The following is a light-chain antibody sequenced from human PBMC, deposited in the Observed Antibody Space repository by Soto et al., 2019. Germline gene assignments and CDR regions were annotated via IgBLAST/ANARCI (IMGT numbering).Light chain of an antibody. CDR2: AAS. CDR3: QQSFSSPLT. V-gene: IGKV1-39*01. Sequence: DIQMTQSPSSLSASVGDSGSVTCRASQSISMFLNWYQQKPGKAPKLLIYAASSLQGGVPSRFRASRSGTDVTLTISSLQPADFAPYYCQQSFSSPLTFGGGTKVERK. J-gene: IGKJ4*01. CDR1: QSISMF.